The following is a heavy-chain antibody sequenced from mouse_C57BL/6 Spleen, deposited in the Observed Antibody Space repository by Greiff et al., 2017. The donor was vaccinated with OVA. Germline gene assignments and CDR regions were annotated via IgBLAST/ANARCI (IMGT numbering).Heavy chain of an antibody. V-gene: IGHV1-55*01. Sequence: QVQLQQSGAELVKPGASVKMSCKASGYTFTSYWITWVKQRPGQGLEWIGDIYPGSGSTNYNEKFKSKATLTVDTSSSTAYMQLSSLTSEDSAVYYCARGLRDAMDDWGQGTSVTVSS. J-gene: IGHJ4*01. CDR1: GYTFTSYW. D-gene: IGHD1-1*01. CDR3: ARGLRDAMDD. CDR2: IYPGSGST.